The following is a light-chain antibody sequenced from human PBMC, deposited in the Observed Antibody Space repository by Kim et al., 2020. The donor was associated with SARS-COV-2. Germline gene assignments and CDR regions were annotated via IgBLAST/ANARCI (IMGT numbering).Light chain of an antibody. CDR1: QSVSSSY. J-gene: IGKJ2*01. Sequence: EIVLTQSPGTLSLSPGERATLSCRASQSVSSSYLAWYQQKPGQAPRLLIYGASSRATGIPDRFSGSGSGTDFTLTISRLEPEDFAVYYGQNYGSPPYPLGQGTKLE. CDR3: QNYGSPPYP. V-gene: IGKV3-20*01. CDR2: GAS.